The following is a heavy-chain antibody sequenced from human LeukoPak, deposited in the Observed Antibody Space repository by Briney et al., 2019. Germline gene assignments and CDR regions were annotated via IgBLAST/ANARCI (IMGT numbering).Heavy chain of an antibody. D-gene: IGHD3-10*01. J-gene: IGHJ2*01. Sequence: SETLSLTCAVYGGSFSGYYWSWIRQPPGKGLEWIGEINHSGSTNYNPSLKSRVTISVDTSKNQFSLKLSSVTAADTAVYYCARVGEEDWYFDLWGRGTLVTVSS. CDR2: INHSGST. CDR3: ARVGEEDWYFDL. V-gene: IGHV4-34*01. CDR1: GGSFSGYY.